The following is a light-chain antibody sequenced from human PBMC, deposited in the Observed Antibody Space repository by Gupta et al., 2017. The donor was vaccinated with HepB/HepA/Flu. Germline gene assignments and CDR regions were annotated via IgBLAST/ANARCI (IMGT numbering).Light chain of an antibody. CDR1: ISDVGGYNY. CDR2: DVS. V-gene: IGLV2-14*03. J-gene: IGLJ2*01. CDR3: SSYTSSSTLV. Sequence: QSALTQPASVSGSPGQSLTVSCTGTISDVGGYNYVSWYQQHPGKAPKLMIYDVSKRPSGVSYRFSGSKSGNTASLTISGLQAEDEADYYCSSYTSSSTLVFGGGTKLTVL.